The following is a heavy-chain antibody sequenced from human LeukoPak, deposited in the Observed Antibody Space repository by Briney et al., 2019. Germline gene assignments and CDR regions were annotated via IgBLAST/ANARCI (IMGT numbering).Heavy chain of an antibody. CDR3: ARASGSGWYDY. Sequence: ASVKVSCKASGYTFTSYGISWVRQAPGQGLEWMGWISAYNGNTNYAQKPQGRVTMTRNTSISTAYMELSSLRSEDTAVYYCARASGSGWYDYWGQGTLVTVSS. J-gene: IGHJ4*02. V-gene: IGHV1-18*01. CDR2: ISAYNGNT. D-gene: IGHD6-19*01. CDR1: GYTFTSYG.